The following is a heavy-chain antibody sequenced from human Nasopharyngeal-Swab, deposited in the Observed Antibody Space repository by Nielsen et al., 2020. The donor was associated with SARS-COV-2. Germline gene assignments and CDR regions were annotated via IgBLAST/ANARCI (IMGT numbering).Heavy chain of an antibody. D-gene: IGHD3-22*01. J-gene: IGHJ4*02. V-gene: IGHV4-39*01. CDR1: GGSISSSSYY. Sequence: SETLSLTCTVSGGSISSSSYYWGWIRQPPGKGLEWIGSIYYSGSTYYNPSLKSRVTISVDTSKNQFSLKLSSVTAADTAVYYCARHERPWLLLRLPIGYFAYWGQGTLVTVSS. CDR3: ARHERPWLLLRLPIGYFAY. CDR2: IYYSGST.